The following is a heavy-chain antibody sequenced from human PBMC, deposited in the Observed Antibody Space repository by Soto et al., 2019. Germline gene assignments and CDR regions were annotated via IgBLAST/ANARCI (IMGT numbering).Heavy chain of an antibody. Sequence: EVQLLESGGGLVQPGGSLRLSCLASGIIFGSYDMSWVRQAPGKGLEWVSAVRVSDSRTFYADSVRGRFTISRDNSKNTLYRQMNSLRAEDTAVYYCAQFHGLGIYSPWFDPWGQGTLITVSS. CDR1: GIIFGSYD. J-gene: IGHJ5*02. CDR2: VRVSDSRT. CDR3: AQFHGLGIYSPWFDP. D-gene: IGHD3-10*01. V-gene: IGHV3-23*01.